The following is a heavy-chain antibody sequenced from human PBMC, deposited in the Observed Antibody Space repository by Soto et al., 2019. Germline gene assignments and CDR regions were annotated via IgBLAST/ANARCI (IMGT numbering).Heavy chain of an antibody. Sequence: ASVKISCKASGYTFTSYAMHWVRQAPGQRLEWMGWINAGNGNTKYSQKFQGRVTITRDTSARTAYMELSSLRSEDTAVYYCARAVFEHGMEVWGQGTKVTVSS. CDR1: GYTFTSYA. D-gene: IGHD3-16*01. V-gene: IGHV1-3*01. CDR2: INAGNGNT. CDR3: ARAVFEHGMEV. J-gene: IGHJ6*02.